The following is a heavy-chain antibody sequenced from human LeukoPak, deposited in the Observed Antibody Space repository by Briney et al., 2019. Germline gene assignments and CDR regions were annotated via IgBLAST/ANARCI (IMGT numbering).Heavy chain of an antibody. D-gene: IGHD3-10*01. Sequence: SETLSLTCAVYGGSFSGYYWSWIRQPPGKGLEWIGEINHSGSTNYNPSLKSRVTISVDTSKNQFSLQLNSVTPEDTAVYYCARVGWRSYYGSGSLGIPEKGADIWGQGTMVTVSS. V-gene: IGHV4-34*01. J-gene: IGHJ3*02. CDR1: GGSFSGYY. CDR3: ARVGWRSYYGSGSLGIPEKGADI. CDR2: INHSGST.